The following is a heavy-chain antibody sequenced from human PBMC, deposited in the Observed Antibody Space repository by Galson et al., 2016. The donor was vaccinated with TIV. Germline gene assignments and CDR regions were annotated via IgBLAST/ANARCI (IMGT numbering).Heavy chain of an antibody. V-gene: IGHV1-2*02. J-gene: IGHJ3*02. CDR1: GYTFTGYY. Sequence: VSCKASGYTFTGYYMHWVRQAPGQGLEWMGWINPDSGDTNYSQTFQGRVTMTRDTSINTAYMELSNLKSDDTAVYYCARDPSPVTTSPFDIWGQGTMVTVSS. D-gene: IGHD4-17*01. CDR3: ARDPSPVTTSPFDI. CDR2: INPDSGDT.